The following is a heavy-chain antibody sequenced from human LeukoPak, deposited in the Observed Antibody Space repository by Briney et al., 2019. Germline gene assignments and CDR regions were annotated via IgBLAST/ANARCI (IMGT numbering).Heavy chain of an antibody. CDR1: GFTFSSYA. D-gene: IGHD2-2*01. CDR2: ISGSGGRT. J-gene: IGHJ4*02. CDR3: ASDGAYQPPRY. V-gene: IGHV3-23*01. Sequence: GGSLRLSCAASGFTFSSYAMSWVRQAPGKGLEWVSAISGSGGRTNYAQKFQDRVTLTSDTSTSTANMDLSSLRFEDTAVYYCASDGAYQPPRYWGQGTLVTVSS.